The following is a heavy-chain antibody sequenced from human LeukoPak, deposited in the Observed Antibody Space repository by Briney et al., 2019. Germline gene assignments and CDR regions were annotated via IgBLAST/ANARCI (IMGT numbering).Heavy chain of an antibody. CDR3: ARQSYYYDSSGYRPANWFDP. Sequence: SETLSLTCTVSGGSISSYYWCWIRQPPGKGLEWIGYIYYSGSTNYNPSLKSRVTISVDTSKNQFSLKLSSVTAADTAVYYCARQSYYYDSSGYRPANWFDPWGQGTLVTVSS. CDR1: GGSISSYY. J-gene: IGHJ5*02. CDR2: IYYSGST. V-gene: IGHV4-59*08. D-gene: IGHD3-22*01.